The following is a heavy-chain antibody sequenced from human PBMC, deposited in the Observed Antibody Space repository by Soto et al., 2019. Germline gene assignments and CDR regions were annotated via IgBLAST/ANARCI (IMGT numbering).Heavy chain of an antibody. CDR2: VYYGGST. J-gene: IGHJ4*02. CDR3: AGEGALATFGVV. CDR1: GDSIRSYY. D-gene: IGHD3-3*01. V-gene: IGHV4-59*01. Sequence: SETLSLTCTVSGDSIRSYYWTWIRQPPGRGPEWIGHVYYGGSTNYNPSLQSRVTISLDTSKNQFSLRLTSMTAADAAVYYCAGEGALATFGVVWGQGTRVTVS.